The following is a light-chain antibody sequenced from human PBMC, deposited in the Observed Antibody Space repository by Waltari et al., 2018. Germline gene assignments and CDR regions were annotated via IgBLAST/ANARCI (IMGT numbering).Light chain of an antibody. J-gene: IGKJ1*01. V-gene: IGKV4-1*01. CDR1: QSVLYSSNNKNY. CDR2: WAS. CDR3: HQYYANPQT. Sequence: DIVMTQPPDSLAVSLGEWATINCKSSQSVLYSSNNKNYLAWYQHKSGQPPKLLIYWASTRESGVPDRFSGSGSGTDFSLTINNLQPEDVAVYYCHQYYANPQTFGQGTRVEIK.